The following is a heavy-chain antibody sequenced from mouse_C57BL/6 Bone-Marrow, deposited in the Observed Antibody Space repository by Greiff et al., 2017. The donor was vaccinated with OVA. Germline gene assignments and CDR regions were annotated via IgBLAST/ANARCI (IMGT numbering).Heavy chain of an antibody. CDR2: INPNYGTT. CDR1: GYSFTDYN. J-gene: IGHJ1*03. Sequence: VQLQQSGPELVKPGASVKISCKASGYSFTDYNMNWVKQSNGKSLEWIGVINPNYGTTSYNQKFKGKATLTVDQSSSTAYMQLNSLTSEDSAVYYCARGSTVVATIYWYFDVWGTGTTVTVSS. V-gene: IGHV1-39*01. CDR3: ARGSTVVATIYWYFDV. D-gene: IGHD1-1*01.